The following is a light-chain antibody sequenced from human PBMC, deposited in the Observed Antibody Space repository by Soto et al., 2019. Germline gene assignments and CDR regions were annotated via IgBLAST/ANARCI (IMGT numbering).Light chain of an antibody. Sequence: QSALTQPASVSGSLGQSITISCTGTSSDIGSYNWVSWYQHHPGKAPKVILYNVNSRPSGVSNRFSGSKSGSTASLTISGLQAEDEADYYCNSYTTTTAPRLFGGGTQLTVL. CDR1: SSDIGSYNW. V-gene: IGLV2-14*03. CDR3: NSYTTTTAPRL. CDR2: NVN. J-gene: IGLJ2*01.